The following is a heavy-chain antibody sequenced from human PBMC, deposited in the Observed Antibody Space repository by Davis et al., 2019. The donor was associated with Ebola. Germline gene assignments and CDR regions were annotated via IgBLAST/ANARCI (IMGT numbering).Heavy chain of an antibody. D-gene: IGHD1-14*01. CDR3: AREISATGHAFDI. CDR1: GYTFTGYY. CDR2: INPNSGGT. V-gene: IGHV1-2*06. Sequence: ASVKVSCKASGYTFTGYYMHWVRQAPGQGLEWMGRINPNSGGTNYAQKFQGRVTMTRDTSITTAYMELRSLTSDDTALYYCAREISATGHAFDIWGQGTMVTVSS. J-gene: IGHJ3*02.